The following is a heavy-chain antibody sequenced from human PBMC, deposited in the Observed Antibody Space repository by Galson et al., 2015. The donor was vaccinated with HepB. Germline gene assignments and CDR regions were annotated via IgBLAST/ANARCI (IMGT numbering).Heavy chain of an antibody. CDR2: ISSSGGST. V-gene: IGHV3-23*01. Sequence: SLRLSCAASGLTLTGYVMSWVRQAPGEGLEWVSGISSSGGSTYYTDSVQGRFIISRDNSKNTLFLQMTSLRAEDTAVYYCAKGVSSSFYYYMDVWGKGTTVTVSS. CDR3: AKGVSSSFYYYMDV. J-gene: IGHJ6*03. CDR1: GLTLTGYV. D-gene: IGHD6-6*01.